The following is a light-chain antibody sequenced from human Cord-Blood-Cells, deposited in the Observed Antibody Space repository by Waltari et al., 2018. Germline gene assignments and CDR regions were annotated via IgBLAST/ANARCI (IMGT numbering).Light chain of an antibody. Sequence: QSALTQPRSVSGSPGQSVTISCTGTSSDVGGYNYFSGFQQHPGKAPKLMIYDVSKRPSGVPDRFSGSKSGNTASLTISGLQAEDEADYYCCSYAGSYTLVFGGGTKLTVL. J-gene: IGLJ2*01. CDR2: DVS. V-gene: IGLV2-11*01. CDR3: CSYAGSYTLV. CDR1: SSDVGGYNY.